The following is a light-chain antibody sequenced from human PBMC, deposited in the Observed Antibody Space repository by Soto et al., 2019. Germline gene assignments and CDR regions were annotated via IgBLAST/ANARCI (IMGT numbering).Light chain of an antibody. CDR2: EGS. CDR1: SSDVGSYNL. CDR3: CSYAGSSTFV. J-gene: IGLJ1*01. Sequence: QSVXTQPASGSGSPGQSITISCTGTSSDVGSYNLVSWYQQHPGKAPKLMIYEGSKRPSGVSNRFSGSKSGNTASLTISGLQAEDEADYYCCSYAGSSTFVFGTGTKVTV. V-gene: IGLV2-23*01.